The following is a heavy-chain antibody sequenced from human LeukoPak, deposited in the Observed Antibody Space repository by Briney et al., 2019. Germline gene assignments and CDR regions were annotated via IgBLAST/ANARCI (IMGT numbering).Heavy chain of an antibody. J-gene: IGHJ2*01. CDR3: ARGTGGPWYFDL. D-gene: IGHD3-10*01. V-gene: IGHV4-59*01. CDR2: IYYSGIT. Sequence: SETLCLTCTVSGGSISSYYWSWIRQPPGKGLEWIGYIYYSGITIYNPSLKSRVTISVDTSKNQVSLKLSSVTAADTALYYCARGTGGPWYFDLWGRGTLVTVSS. CDR1: GGSISSYY.